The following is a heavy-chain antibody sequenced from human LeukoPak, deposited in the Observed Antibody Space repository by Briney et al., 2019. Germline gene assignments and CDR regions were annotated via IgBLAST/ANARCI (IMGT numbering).Heavy chain of an antibody. Sequence: GGSLRLSCAASGFTFSSYAMSWVRQAPGKGLEWVSAISGSGSDTYYADSVEGRFTVSRDNSKNTLYLQMNSLRPEDTALYYCAKDRYGDYSFESWGQGILVTVSS. CDR3: AKDRYGDYSFES. CDR2: ISGSGSDT. V-gene: IGHV3-23*01. D-gene: IGHD4-17*01. CDR1: GFTFSSYA. J-gene: IGHJ4*02.